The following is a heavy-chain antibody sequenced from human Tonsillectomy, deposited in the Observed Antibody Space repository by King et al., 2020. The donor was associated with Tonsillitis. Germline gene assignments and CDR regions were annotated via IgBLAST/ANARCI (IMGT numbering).Heavy chain of an antibody. CDR2: IDWDDDK. V-gene: IGHV2-70*01. CDR1: GFSLSTSGMC. Sequence: TLKESGPALVKPTQTLTLTCTFSGFSLSTSGMCVSWIRQPPGKALEWLALIDWDDDKYYSTSLKTRLTISKDTSKNQVVLTMTNMDPVDIATYYCARMREEMATIHFDYWGQGTLVTVSP. D-gene: IGHD5-24*01. J-gene: IGHJ4*02. CDR3: ARMREEMATIHFDY.